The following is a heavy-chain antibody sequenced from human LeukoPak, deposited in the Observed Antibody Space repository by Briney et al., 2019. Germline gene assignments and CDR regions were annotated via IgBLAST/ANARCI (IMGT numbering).Heavy chain of an antibody. CDR3: ARQVSSSWFWYGDYAFDY. V-gene: IGHV1-18*01. CDR1: GYTFTSYG. J-gene: IGHJ4*02. Sequence: ASVKVSCKASGYTFTSYGISWVRQAPGQGLEWMGWISAYNGNTNYAQKLQGRVTMTTDTSTSTAYTELRSLRSDDTAVYYCARQVSSSWFWYGDYAFDYWGQGTLVTVSS. CDR2: ISAYNGNT. D-gene: IGHD6-13*01.